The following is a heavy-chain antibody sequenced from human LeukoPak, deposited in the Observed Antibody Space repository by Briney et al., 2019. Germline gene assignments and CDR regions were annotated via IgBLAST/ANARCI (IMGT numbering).Heavy chain of an antibody. CDR2: VSSSGGTI. D-gene: IGHD3-22*01. CDR3: ARGPVSSSGFFDY. V-gene: IGHV3-11*01. CDR1: GFTFSDYH. Sequence: GGSLRLSCAASGFTFSDYHMSWIRQASGKGLEWVSYVSSSGGTISYADSVKGRFSISRDNAEKSLYLQMNSLRAEDTAVYYCARGPVSSSGFFDYWGQGTLVTVSS. J-gene: IGHJ4*02.